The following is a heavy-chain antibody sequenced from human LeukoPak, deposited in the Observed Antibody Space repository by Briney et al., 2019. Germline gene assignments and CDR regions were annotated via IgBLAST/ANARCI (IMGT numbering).Heavy chain of an antibody. D-gene: IGHD3-22*01. CDR3: VKDLVGYDSSNYRDC. V-gene: IGHV3-23*01. Sequence: GGSLRLSCAASGFTFSSYSMSWVRQAPGKGLEWISGISVSGHRTYHAASVKGRFTISRDNSNNMVYLQMNSLRAEETAVYYCVKDLVGYDSSNYRDCWGQGTLVTVSS. CDR2: ISVSGHRT. J-gene: IGHJ4*02. CDR1: GFTFSSYS.